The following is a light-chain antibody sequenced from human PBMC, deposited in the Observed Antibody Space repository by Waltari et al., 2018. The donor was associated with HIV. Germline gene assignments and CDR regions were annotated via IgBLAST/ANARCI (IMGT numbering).Light chain of an antibody. CDR2: EVS. CDR1: RSDAGIYTL. V-gene: IGLV2-23*02. CDR3: CSYAGSSTVV. J-gene: IGLJ2*01. Sequence: QPALTQPPSVSGSPGQPIPISCTGTRSDAGIYTLAPWYQQHPGKAPKLMIYEVSKRPSGVSNRFSGSKSGNTASLTISGLQAEDEADYYCCSYAGSSTVVFGGGTKLTVL.